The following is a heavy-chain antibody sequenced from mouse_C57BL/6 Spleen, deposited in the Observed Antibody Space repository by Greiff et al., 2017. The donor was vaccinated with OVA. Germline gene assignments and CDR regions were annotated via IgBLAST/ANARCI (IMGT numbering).Heavy chain of an antibody. D-gene: IGHD1-1*01. CDR1: GYAFSSSW. CDR3: ARDSRESFDY. V-gene: IGHV1-82*01. CDR2: IYPGDGDT. J-gene: IGHJ2*01. Sequence: VQLQQSGPELVKPGASVKISCKASGYAFSSSWMNWVKQRPGKGLEWIGRIYPGDGDTNYNGKFKGNATLTADKSSSTAYMQLSSLTSEDSAVYFCARDSRESFDYWGQGTTLTVSS.